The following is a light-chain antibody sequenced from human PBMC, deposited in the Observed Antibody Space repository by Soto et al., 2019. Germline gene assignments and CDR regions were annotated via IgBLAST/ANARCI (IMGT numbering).Light chain of an antibody. CDR3: SAWDDSLDGPV. CDR2: SIK. J-gene: IGLJ3*02. CDR1: YSNIGSNF. V-gene: IGLV1-44*01. Sequence: HSVLTQPPSAAATPGQTGTISCSGRYSNIGSNFVSWYQRLPGTAPKLLIYSIKQRPSGVPDRFSGSKSGTSASLTISGLQAEDEADYFCSAWDDSLDGPVFGGGTKLTVL.